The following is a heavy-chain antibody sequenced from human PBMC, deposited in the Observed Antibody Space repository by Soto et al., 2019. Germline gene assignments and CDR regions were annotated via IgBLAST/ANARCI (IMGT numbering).Heavy chain of an antibody. Sequence: ASVKVSCKASGGTFSSYAISWVRQAPGQGLEWMGGIIPIFGTANYAQKFQGRVTITADESTSTAYMELSSLRSEDTAVYYCARVRIDCSGGSCYNDGMDVWGQGTTVTVSS. CDR1: GGTFSSYA. D-gene: IGHD2-15*01. V-gene: IGHV1-69*13. J-gene: IGHJ6*02. CDR2: IIPIFGTA. CDR3: ARVRIDCSGGSCYNDGMDV.